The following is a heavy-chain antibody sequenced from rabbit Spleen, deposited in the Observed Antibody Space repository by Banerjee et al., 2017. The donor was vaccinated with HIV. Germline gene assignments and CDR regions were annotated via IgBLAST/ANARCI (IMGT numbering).Heavy chain of an antibody. J-gene: IGHJ4*01. Sequence: QEKLVESGGDLVKPGASLTLTCTASGVSFSTNSYICWVRQAPGKGLEWIACIDTGNSDFTYFASWAKGRFTCSKTSSTTVTLQMTSLTAADTATYFCARDLVAVIGWNFNLWGPGTLVTVS. CDR3: ARDLVAVIGWNFNL. V-gene: IGHV1S45*01. CDR2: IDTGNSDFT. CDR1: GVSFSTNSY. D-gene: IGHD1-1*01.